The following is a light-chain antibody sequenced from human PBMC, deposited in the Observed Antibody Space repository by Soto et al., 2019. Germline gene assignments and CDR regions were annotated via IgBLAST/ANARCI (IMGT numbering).Light chain of an antibody. Sequence: DIQMTQSPSSMPASVGDRVTITCRASQDISTWLAWYQQRPGKAPKLLIYAASNLQTGVPSRFSGSGSGTEFTLTISSLQPEDFATYYCQQANNFPLTFGPGTKVDIK. CDR3: QQANNFPLT. J-gene: IGKJ3*01. CDR1: QDISTW. CDR2: AAS. V-gene: IGKV1-12*01.